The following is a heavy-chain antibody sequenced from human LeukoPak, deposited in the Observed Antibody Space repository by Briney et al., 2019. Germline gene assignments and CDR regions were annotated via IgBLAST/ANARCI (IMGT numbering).Heavy chain of an antibody. CDR2: IYNSGTT. CDR3: AREDPQTTVPEGMDV. V-gene: IGHV4-59*01. CDR1: GGSLTYFY. Sequence: SETLSLTCTVSGGSLTYFYWSWIRQSPGKGLGWIGYIYNSGTTNYNPSLKSRVTISLDTSKNQFSLQLRSVTAADTAVYYCAREDPQTTVPEGMDVWGQGTTVTVSS. D-gene: IGHD4-17*01. J-gene: IGHJ6*02.